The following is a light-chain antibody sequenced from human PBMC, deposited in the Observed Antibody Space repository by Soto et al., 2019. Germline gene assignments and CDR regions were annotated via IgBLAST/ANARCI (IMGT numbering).Light chain of an antibody. Sequence: DIQMTQSPSSLSASVGDRVTIACRASQGISNYLAWYQQKPGKVPKLLIYAASTLQSGVPSRFSGSGSGTDFTLTISSLQPEDGAAYYCQSYNSARWTFGQGTKVEIK. J-gene: IGKJ1*01. CDR1: QGISNY. V-gene: IGKV1-27*01. CDR2: AAS. CDR3: QSYNSARWT.